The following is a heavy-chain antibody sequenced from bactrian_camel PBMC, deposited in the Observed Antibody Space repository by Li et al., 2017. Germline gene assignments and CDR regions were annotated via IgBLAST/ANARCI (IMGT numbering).Heavy chain of an antibody. J-gene: IGHJ4*01. Sequence: VQLVESGGGSVQAGGSLTLSCAVSGGGNMKNCMGWYRQAPGKEREVVALIHTTTSSSRTNYADSVKSRFTISRDTAKETVWLQMNSLKPEDTARYHCGAGRGYRWCADVNAYTSWGQGTQVTVS. CDR2: TTSSSRT. CDR1: GGGNMKNC. D-gene: IGHD1*01. CDR3: GAGRGYRWCADVNAYTS. V-gene: IGHV3S53*01.